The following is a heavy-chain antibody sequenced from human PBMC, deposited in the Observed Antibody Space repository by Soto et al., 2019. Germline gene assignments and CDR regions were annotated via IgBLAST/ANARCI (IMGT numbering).Heavy chain of an antibody. D-gene: IGHD3-3*01. J-gene: IGHJ5*02. CDR2: ISAYNGNT. Sequence: VKVSCKASGYTFTSYGISWVRQAPGQGLEWMGWISAYNGNTNYAQKLQGRVTMTTDTSTSTAYMELRSLRSDDTAVYYCARDWQSGITIFGVVREFDPWGQGTLVTVSS. V-gene: IGHV1-18*01. CDR1: GYTFTSYG. CDR3: ARDWQSGITIFGVVREFDP.